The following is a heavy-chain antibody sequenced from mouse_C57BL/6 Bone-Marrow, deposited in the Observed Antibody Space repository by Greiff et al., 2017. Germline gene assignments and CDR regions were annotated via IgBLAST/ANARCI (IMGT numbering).Heavy chain of an antibody. J-gene: IGHJ3*01. D-gene: IGHD4-1*01. V-gene: IGHV5-9-1*02. Sequence: EVQRVESGEGLVKPGGSLKLSCAASGFTFSSYAMSWVRQTPEKRLEWVAYISSGGDYIYYADTVKGRFTISRDNARNTLYLQMISLKSEDTAMYDCTRDNWAWFAYWGQGTLVTVSA. CDR3: TRDNWAWFAY. CDR2: ISSGGDYI. CDR1: GFTFSSYA.